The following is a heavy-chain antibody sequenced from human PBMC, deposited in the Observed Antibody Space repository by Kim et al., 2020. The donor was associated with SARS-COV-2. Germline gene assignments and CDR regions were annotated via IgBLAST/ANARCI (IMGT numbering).Heavy chain of an antibody. D-gene: IGHD2-15*01. Sequence: GGSLRLSCAASGFTVSSNYMSWVRQAPGKGLEWVSVIYSGGSTYYADSVKGRFTISRDNSKNTLYLQMNSLRAEDTAVYYCARSAGYCSGGSCYYPLRYYGMDVWGQGTTVTVSS. V-gene: IGHV3-66*01. CDR3: ARSAGYCSGGSCYYPLRYYGMDV. CDR1: GFTVSSNY. J-gene: IGHJ6*02. CDR2: IYSGGST.